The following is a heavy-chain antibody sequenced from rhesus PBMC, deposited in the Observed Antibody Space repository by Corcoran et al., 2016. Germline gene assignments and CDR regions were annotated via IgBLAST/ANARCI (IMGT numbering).Heavy chain of an antibody. D-gene: IGHD6-13*01. V-gene: IGHV3S18*01. CDR3: ARGRGSWYYFDY. CDR1: GFTFSYYY. J-gene: IGHJ4*01. CDR2: ISYTGGST. Sequence: EVQLVEFVGGLAKPGVSLRLSCSAYGFTFSYYYMYWVRQAPGKGLEWVSSISYTGGSTYYADSVKGRFTISRENAKNTLYLQMDSLRPEDTAVYYCARGRGSWYYFDYWGQGVLVTVSS.